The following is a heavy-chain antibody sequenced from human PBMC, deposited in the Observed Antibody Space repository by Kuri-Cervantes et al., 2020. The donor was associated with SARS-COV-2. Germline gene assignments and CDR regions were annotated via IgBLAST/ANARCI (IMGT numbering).Heavy chain of an antibody. Sequence: ASVKVSCKASGYTFTSYGISWVRQAPGQGLEWMGIINPSGSGTRYPQRFQGRVTMTRDTSTSTVYMELSSLRSEDTAVYYCARVAGNYFDYWGQGTLVTVSS. D-gene: IGHD6-19*01. CDR3: ARVAGNYFDY. J-gene: IGHJ4*02. CDR2: INPSGSGT. CDR1: GYTFTSYG. V-gene: IGHV1-46*01.